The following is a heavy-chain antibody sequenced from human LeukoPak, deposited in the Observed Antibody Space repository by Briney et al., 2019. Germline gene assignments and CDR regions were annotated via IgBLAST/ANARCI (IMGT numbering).Heavy chain of an antibody. Sequence: PGRSLRLSCAASGFTSSSYAMHWVRQAPGKGLEWVAVISYDGSNKYYADSVKGRFTISRDNSKNTLYLQMNSLRAEDTAVYYCARQIGNWFDPWGQGTLVTVSS. D-gene: IGHD2/OR15-2a*01. J-gene: IGHJ5*02. CDR3: ARQIGNWFDP. V-gene: IGHV3-30-3*01. CDR2: ISYDGSNK. CDR1: GFTSSSYA.